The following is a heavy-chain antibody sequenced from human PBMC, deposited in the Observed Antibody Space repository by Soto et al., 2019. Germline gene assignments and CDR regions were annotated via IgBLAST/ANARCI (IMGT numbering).Heavy chain of an antibody. J-gene: IGHJ3*02. D-gene: IGHD3-22*01. CDR2: ISGSGGST. V-gene: IGHV3-23*01. Sequence: EVQLLESGGGLVQPGGSLRLSCAASGFTFSSYAMSWVRQAPGKGLEWVSAISGSGGSTYYAVSVKGRFTSSRDNAKNTRYLQMNSLRAEDTAVYYCAKDSYASRTPDAFDIWGQGTMVTVSS. CDR3: AKDSYASRTPDAFDI. CDR1: GFTFSSYA.